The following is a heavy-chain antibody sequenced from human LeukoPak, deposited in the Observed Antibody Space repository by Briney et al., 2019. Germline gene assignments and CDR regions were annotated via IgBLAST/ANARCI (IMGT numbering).Heavy chain of an antibody. Sequence: GGSLRLSCAASGFTFSSYSMNWVRQAPGKGLEWVATIKTDGSQKYYVDSVKGRFSISRDNANNSLYLQMNSLRAEDTAVYYCVRDQGGAVSYWGQGTLVTVSS. D-gene: IGHD3-16*01. CDR1: GFTFSSYS. CDR3: VRDQGGAVSY. CDR2: IKTDGSQK. J-gene: IGHJ4*02. V-gene: IGHV3-7*01.